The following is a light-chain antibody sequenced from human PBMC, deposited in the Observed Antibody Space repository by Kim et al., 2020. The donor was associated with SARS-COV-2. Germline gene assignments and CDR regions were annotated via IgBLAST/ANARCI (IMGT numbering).Light chain of an antibody. CDR3: EKYYIVTRT. V-gene: IGKV1-27*01. J-gene: IGKJ1*01. CDR1: QGISVD. CDR2: AAS. Sequence: DIQMSQSPSSLSASVGDRVTISCRASQGISVDLAWYQQKPGKVPKLLVYAASTLHSGVPSRFSGTGSGTDFTLTISSLQPEDVATYYCEKYYIVTRTFGPGTKVEIK.